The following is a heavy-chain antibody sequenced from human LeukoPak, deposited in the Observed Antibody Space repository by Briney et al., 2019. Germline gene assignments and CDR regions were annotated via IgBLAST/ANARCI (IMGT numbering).Heavy chain of an antibody. V-gene: IGHV3-66*01. CDR2: IYSGGKT. CDR1: GFTVSGNY. CDR3: ARDGSSGWSHDY. D-gene: IGHD6-19*01. J-gene: IGHJ4*02. Sequence: GGSLRLSCAASGFTVSGNYMSWDRQAPGKGLEWVSAIYSGGKTYYADSVKGRFTISRDNSKNTLYLQMNSLRAEDTAVYYCARDGSSGWSHDYWGQGALVTVSP.